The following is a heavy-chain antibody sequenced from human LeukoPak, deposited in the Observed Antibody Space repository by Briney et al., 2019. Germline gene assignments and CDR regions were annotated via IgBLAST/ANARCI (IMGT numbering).Heavy chain of an antibody. CDR2: TNTDGSST. CDR1: GFTFRHYW. D-gene: IGHD2-21*01. Sequence: VGSLRLSCEPSGFTFRHYWMHWVRQAPGQGLVWVSRTNTDGSSTTYVDSVKGRFTISRDTAKNTMYLQINSLKAGETAVYCCVPTYSCGLDWGQGTLVTVSS. J-gene: IGHJ4*02. CDR3: VPTYSCGLD. V-gene: IGHV3-74*01.